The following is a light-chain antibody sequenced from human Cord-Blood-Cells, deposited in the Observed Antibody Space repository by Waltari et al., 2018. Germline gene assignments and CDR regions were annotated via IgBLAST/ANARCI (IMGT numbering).Light chain of an antibody. CDR1: SSDVGGYNY. J-gene: IGLJ1*01. CDR3: SSYAGSNNPYV. CDR2: EVS. Sequence: QSALTQPPSASGSPGQSVTISCTGTSSDVGGYNYVPWYQQHPGKAPKLMIYEVSKQPSGVPDRFSGSKSGNTASLTVSGLQAEDEADYYCSSYAGSNNPYVFGTGTKVTVL. V-gene: IGLV2-8*01.